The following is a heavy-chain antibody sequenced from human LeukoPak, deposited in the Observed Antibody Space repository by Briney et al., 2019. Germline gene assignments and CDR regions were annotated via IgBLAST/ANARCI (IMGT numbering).Heavy chain of an antibody. CDR3: AKEPPSHIVVVTAPDY. J-gene: IGHJ4*02. V-gene: IGHV3-15*01. CDR1: GFTFSNAW. CDR2: IKSKTDGGTT. D-gene: IGHD2-21*02. Sequence: PGGSLRLSCAASGFTFSNAWMSWVRQAPGKGLEWVGRIKSKTDGGTTDYAAPVKGRFTISRDDSKNTLYLQMNSLRAEDTAVYYCAKEPPSHIVVVTAPDYWGQGTLVTVSS.